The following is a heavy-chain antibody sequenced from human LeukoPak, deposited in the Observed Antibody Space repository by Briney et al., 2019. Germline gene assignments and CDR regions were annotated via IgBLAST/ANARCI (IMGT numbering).Heavy chain of an antibody. CDR2: ISWNSGSI. Sequence: PGGSLRLSCAASGFTFDDYAMHWVRRAPGKGLEWVSGISWNSGSIGYADSVKGRFTISRDNAKNSLYLQMNSLRAEGTVLYYCAKATGYSSGWYEDWGQGTLVTVSS. D-gene: IGHD6-19*01. J-gene: IGHJ4*02. CDR1: GFTFDDYA. CDR3: AKATGYSSGWYED. V-gene: IGHV3-9*01.